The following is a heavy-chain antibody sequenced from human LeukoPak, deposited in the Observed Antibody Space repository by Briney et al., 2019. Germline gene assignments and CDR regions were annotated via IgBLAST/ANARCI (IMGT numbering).Heavy chain of an antibody. CDR2: IYKGGSI. J-gene: IGHJ4*02. V-gene: IGHV3-53*01. Sequence: GGSLRLPCAASGLTVSSNYMSWVRQAPGKGLEWVSVIYKGGSIYYADSVKGRFTISRDNSKNTVNLQMKSLRAEDTAVYYCASRGPGYYFDYWGQGTLVTVSS. CDR3: ASRGPGYYFDY. D-gene: IGHD1-14*01. CDR1: GLTVSSNY.